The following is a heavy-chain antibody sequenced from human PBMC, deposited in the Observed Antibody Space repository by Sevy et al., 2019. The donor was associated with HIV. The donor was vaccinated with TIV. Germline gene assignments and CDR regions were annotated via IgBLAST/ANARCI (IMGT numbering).Heavy chain of an antibody. V-gene: IGHV4-34*01. J-gene: IGHJ3*02. CDR3: ARHCTGTSCSHAFDI. D-gene: IGHD2-2*01. CDR2: INHSGST. CDR1: GGSFSGYY. Sequence: SETLSLTCAGYGGSFSGYYWSWIRQPPGKGLEWIGEINHSGSTNYNPSLKSRVTISVDTSKNQFSLKLSSVTAADTAGYYCARHCTGTSCSHAFDIWGQGTMVTVSS.